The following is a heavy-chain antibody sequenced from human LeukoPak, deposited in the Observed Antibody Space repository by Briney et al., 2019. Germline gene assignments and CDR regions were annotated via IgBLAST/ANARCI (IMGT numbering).Heavy chain of an antibody. CDR3: ARQGITIFGVVIIPPYYYYGMDV. CDR1: GGSISSYY. D-gene: IGHD3-3*01. J-gene: IGHJ6*02. CDR2: IYYSGST. V-gene: IGHV4-59*01. Sequence: SETLSLTCTVSGGSISSYYWSWIRQPPGKGLEWIGYIYYSGSTNYNPSLKSRVTISVDTSKNQFSLKLSSVTAADTAVYYCARQGITIFGVVIIPPYYYYGMDVWGQGTTVTVSS.